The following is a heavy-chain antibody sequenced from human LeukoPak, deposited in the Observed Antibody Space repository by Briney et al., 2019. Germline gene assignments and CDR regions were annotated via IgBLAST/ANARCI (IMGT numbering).Heavy chain of an antibody. J-gene: IGHJ6*02. CDR1: GGPFSGYF. D-gene: IGHD1-20*01. Sequence: SETLSLTCAVYGGPFSGYFWNWIRQPPGKGLEWIGEIDHSGSTNYNPSLKSRVAISVDTSKNLFSLKLTSVTAADTAVYYCARDGYNWNPYYYYGMDVWGQGTTVTVSS. CDR2: IDHSGST. V-gene: IGHV4-34*01. CDR3: ARDGYNWNPYYYYGMDV.